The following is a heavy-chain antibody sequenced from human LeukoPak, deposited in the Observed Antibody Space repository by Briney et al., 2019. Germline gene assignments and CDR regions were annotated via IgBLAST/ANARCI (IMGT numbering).Heavy chain of an antibody. CDR2: IRYDGSNK. D-gene: IGHD3-10*01. Sequence: GGSLRLSCAASGFSFSNSGMHWVRQAPGKGLEWVAYIRYDGSNKYYADSVKGRFTISRDNSENTLYLHMNSLRAEDTAVYYCAKNTYGSGSYYPVDYWGQGTLVTVSS. CDR1: GFSFSNSG. CDR3: AKNTYGSGSYYPVDY. J-gene: IGHJ4*02. V-gene: IGHV3-30*02.